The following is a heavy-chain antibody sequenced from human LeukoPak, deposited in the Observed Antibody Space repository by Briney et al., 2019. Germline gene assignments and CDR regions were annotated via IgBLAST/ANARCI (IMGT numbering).Heavy chain of an antibody. CDR3: ARLSKGRYFDYIFDY. V-gene: IGHV4-39*01. CDR2: SYYSGST. D-gene: IGHD3-9*01. Sequence: SETLSLTCAVSGASFSDSSYYWVWIRQPPGQGLEWGGNSYYSGSTYYHPSLDRRVTLSVDTYKNQFYLKMSSVTAADTAVYYCARLSKGRYFDYIFDYWGQGTLVTVS. J-gene: IGHJ4*02. CDR1: GASFSDSSYY.